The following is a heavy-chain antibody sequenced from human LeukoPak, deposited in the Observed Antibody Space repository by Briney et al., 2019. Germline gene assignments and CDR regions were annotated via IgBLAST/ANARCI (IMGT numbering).Heavy chain of an antibody. CDR3: ARYYCTVGAVTCYSDY. Sequence: GASVKVSCKPTGYTFTDYYVHWVRQAPGQGLEWMGWLKPNSGGTDYGQKFQGRVTMTRNTSITTAYLEMSSLSSDDTAVYYCARYYCTVGAVTCYSDYWGQGTLVTVSS. J-gene: IGHJ4*02. D-gene: IGHD2-8*02. CDR2: LKPNSGGT. CDR1: GYTFTDYY. V-gene: IGHV1-2*02.